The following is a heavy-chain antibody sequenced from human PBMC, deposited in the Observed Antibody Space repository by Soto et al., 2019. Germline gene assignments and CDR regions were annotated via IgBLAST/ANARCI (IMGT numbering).Heavy chain of an antibody. Sequence: SVKVSCKASGFTFTSSSVQWVRQARGQRLEWIGWIVVGSGNTNYAQKFQERVTITRDMSTSTAYMELSSLRSEDTAVYYCAAEKDIVLVPAFDYWGQGTLVTVSS. CDR2: IVVGSGNT. CDR1: GFTFTSSS. D-gene: IGHD2-2*01. V-gene: IGHV1-58*01. CDR3: AAEKDIVLVPAFDY. J-gene: IGHJ4*02.